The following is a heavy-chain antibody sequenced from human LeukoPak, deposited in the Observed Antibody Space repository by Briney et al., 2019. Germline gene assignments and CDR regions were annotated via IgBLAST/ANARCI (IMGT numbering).Heavy chain of an antibody. D-gene: IGHD3-9*01. V-gene: IGHV1-2*02. CDR3: VRDFDWGPDY. J-gene: IGHJ4*02. Sequence: ASVKVSFKASGYTFTGYYLHWVRQAPGQGLEWMGWIYGHDGGTNFAQKFQDRVTMTRDTPITTAYMELTSLTPDDTAVYYCVRDFDWGPDYWGQGTLVTVSS. CDR2: IYGHDGGT. CDR1: GYTFTGYY.